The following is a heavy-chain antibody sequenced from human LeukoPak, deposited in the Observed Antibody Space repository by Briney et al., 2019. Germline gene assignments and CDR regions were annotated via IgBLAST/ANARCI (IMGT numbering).Heavy chain of an antibody. Sequence: GSLRLSCAASGFPFSTYWITWVRQASGKGLEWVANIKNDGSEKNYVDSVKGRFTISRDNAENSLFLQMNSLRVEDTAIYYCTRDSGLTGYDLLDYWGQGTLVTVSS. CDR3: TRDSGLTGYDLLDY. V-gene: IGHV3-7*01. CDR2: IKNDGSEK. D-gene: IGHD5-12*01. J-gene: IGHJ4*02. CDR1: GFPFSTYW.